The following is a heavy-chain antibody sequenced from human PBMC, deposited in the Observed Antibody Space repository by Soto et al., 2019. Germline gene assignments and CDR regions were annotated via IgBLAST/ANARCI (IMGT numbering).Heavy chain of an antibody. Sequence: GGSLRLSCVASGFPFSNYAMNWVRQAPGKGLEWVSYIGIGSSTKYYADSVKGRFTISRDNAKNSLYLQMNSLRAEDTAVYYCARDQLYYNDISGRPLNAFDVWGQGTMVTVSS. D-gene: IGHD3-22*01. CDR3: ARDQLYYNDISGRPLNAFDV. V-gene: IGHV3-48*01. J-gene: IGHJ3*01. CDR1: GFPFSNYA. CDR2: IGIGSSTK.